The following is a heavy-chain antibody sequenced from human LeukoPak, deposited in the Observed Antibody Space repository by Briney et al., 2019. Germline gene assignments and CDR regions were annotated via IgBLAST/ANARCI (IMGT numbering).Heavy chain of an antibody. CDR3: ARLFRNYYDSSGRGRLDY. V-gene: IGHV5-51*01. Sequence: GESLKISCKGSGYNFTNYWIGWMRQMPGKGLEWMGIIYPVDSDTRYSPSFQGQVTISVDKSITTAYLQWSSLKASDTAMYYCARLFRNYYDSSGRGRLDYWGQGTLVTVSS. J-gene: IGHJ4*02. CDR1: GYNFTNYW. CDR2: IYPVDSDT. D-gene: IGHD3-22*01.